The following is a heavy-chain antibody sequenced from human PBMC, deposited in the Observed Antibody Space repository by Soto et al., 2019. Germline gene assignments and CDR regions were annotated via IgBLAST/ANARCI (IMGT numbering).Heavy chain of an antibody. CDR2: IIPILGIA. J-gene: IGHJ3*02. CDR3: ARDITGSPGGAFDI. D-gene: IGHD1-20*01. Sequence: QVQLVQSGAEVKKPGSSVKVSCKASGGTFSSYTISWVRQAPGQGLEWMGRIIPILGIANYAQKFQGRVTITADKSTSTAYMELSSLRSEDTAVYYCARDITGSPGGAFDIWGQGTMVTVSS. V-gene: IGHV1-69*08. CDR1: GGTFSSYT.